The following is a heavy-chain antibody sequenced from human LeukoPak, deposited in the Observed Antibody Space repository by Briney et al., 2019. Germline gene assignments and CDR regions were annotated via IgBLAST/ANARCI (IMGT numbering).Heavy chain of an antibody. D-gene: IGHD6-19*01. Sequence: GASVKVSCKASGYTLTTYGLSWVRQAPGQGLEWMGWISAYSGNTNYAQKFQGRVTMTTDTSTSTAYMELRSLTSDDTALYYCARDLHSSGWYWFDTWGQGTLVTVSS. J-gene: IGHJ5*02. CDR2: ISAYSGNT. CDR3: ARDLHSSGWYWFDT. CDR1: GYTLTTYG. V-gene: IGHV1-18*01.